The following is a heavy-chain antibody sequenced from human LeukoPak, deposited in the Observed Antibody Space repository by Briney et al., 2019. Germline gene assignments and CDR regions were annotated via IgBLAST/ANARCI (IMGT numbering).Heavy chain of an antibody. CDR3: ARGGGDWNDAYQNAFDI. J-gene: IGHJ3*02. Sequence: PSETLSLTCAVYGGSFSVSYWSCIRQSPGKGLEGIGEIFHSGSTTYNPSLKRRVTISIDTSKNQFSLKLSSVTAADTAVYYCARGGGDWNDAYQNAFDIWDQGTMGTVSS. CDR2: IFHSGST. V-gene: IGHV4-34*01. CDR1: GGSFSVSY. D-gene: IGHD1-1*01.